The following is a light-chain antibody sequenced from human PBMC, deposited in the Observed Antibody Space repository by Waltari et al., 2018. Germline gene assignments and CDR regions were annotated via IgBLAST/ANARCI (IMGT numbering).Light chain of an antibody. CDR3: NSYATANSWV. V-gene: IGLV2-14*04. Sequence: VSWYQQHPGRAPKLILYDVIKRPSGVSARFSGSKSADTASLTILCLQAEDEADYYCNSYATANSWVFGGGTKLTVL. CDR2: DVI. J-gene: IGLJ3*02.